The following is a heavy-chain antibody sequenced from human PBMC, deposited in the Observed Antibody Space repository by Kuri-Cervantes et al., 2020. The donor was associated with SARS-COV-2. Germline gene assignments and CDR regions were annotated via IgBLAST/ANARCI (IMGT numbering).Heavy chain of an antibody. J-gene: IGHJ6*02. D-gene: IGHD2-15*01. Sequence: GESLKISCAASGYTFIYSHMSWIRQAPGKGLEWVANIKPDGSDKYYVDSVKGRFTISRDNAKNSLYLQMNSLRPEDTAVYYCAREDVVPATLRGYYYNNGMDVWGQGTTVTVSS. CDR1: GYTFIYSH. V-gene: IGHV3-7*04. CDR2: IKPDGSDK. CDR3: AREDVVPATLRGYYYNNGMDV.